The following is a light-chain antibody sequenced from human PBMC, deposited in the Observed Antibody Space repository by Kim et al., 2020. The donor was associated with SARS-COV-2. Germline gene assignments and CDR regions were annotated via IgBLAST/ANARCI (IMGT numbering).Light chain of an antibody. CDR1: NIGSKS. J-gene: IGLJ3*02. CDR3: QVWDSSSDHPV. Sequence: APGKTARITCGGNNIGSKSVHLYQPKPGRALVLVIYYDSDRPSGIPGGFSASNSGNTATLTISGVEAGDEADYYCQVWDSSSDHPVFGGGTQLTVL. V-gene: IGLV3-21*04. CDR2: YDS.